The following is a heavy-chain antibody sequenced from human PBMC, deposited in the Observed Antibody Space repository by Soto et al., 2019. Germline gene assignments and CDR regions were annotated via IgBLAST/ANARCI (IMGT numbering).Heavy chain of an antibody. D-gene: IGHD1-26*01. CDR2: IYYSGST. V-gene: IGHV4-61*01. CDR1: GGSVSSGSYY. Sequence: SETLSLTCTVSGGSVSSGSYYWSWIRQPPGEGLEWIGYIYYSGSTNYNPSLKSRVTISVDTSKNQFSLKLSSVTAADPAVHYSAREDRPPGFPIDWFDHWGQGTLVTVSS. J-gene: IGHJ5*02. CDR3: AREDRPPGFPIDWFDH.